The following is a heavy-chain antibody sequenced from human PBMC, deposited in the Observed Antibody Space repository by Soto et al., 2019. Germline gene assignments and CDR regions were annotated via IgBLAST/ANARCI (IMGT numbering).Heavy chain of an antibody. J-gene: IGHJ4*02. Sequence: EVQLVESGGGLVQPGGSLRLSCVASGFIFSDYAMHWVRQAPTGGLKYVSAVSNSGVDTYYANSVKGRFTISRDNSKNILYLQMGSLRAEDMAVYYCARVGWGGYFDYWGQGILVTVSS. CDR3: ARVGWGGYFDY. D-gene: IGHD3-16*01. CDR2: VSNSGVDT. V-gene: IGHV3-64*01. CDR1: GFIFSDYA.